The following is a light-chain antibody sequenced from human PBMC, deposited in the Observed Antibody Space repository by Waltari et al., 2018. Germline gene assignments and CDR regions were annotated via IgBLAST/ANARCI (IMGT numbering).Light chain of an antibody. CDR2: DVV. CDR1: SSDVGAFNF. Sequence: QSALTQPASVSGSPGRSITITCTGTSSDVGAFNFVSWYQEHPGKAPKLLIYDVVNRPAGVSNRFSGSKSGNTASLTISWLQAEDEADYYCTSYTTGSTLVVFGGGTKLTVL. V-gene: IGLV2-14*03. J-gene: IGLJ3*02. CDR3: TSYTTGSTLVV.